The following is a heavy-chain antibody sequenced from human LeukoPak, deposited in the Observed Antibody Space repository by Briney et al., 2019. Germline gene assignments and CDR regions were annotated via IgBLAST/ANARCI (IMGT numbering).Heavy chain of an antibody. V-gene: IGHV3-48*01. CDR1: GLTFSSYS. J-gene: IGHJ6*03. CDR2: ISSSSSTI. Sequence: GGSLRLSCAASGLTFSSYSMNWVRQAPGKGLEWVSYISSSSSTIYYADSVKGRFTISRDNAKNSLYLQMNSLRAEDTAVYYCARDASGSFYYYYMDVWGKGTTVTVSS. CDR3: ARDASGSFYYYYMDV. D-gene: IGHD1-26*01.